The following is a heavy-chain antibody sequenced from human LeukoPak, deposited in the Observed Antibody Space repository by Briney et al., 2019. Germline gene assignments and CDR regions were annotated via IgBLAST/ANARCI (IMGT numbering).Heavy chain of an antibody. CDR3: ARELHEYYYGSGSGY. CDR1: GYTFTSYG. Sequence: ASVKVSCKASGYTFTSYGISWVRQAPGQGLEWMGWISAYNGNTNYAQKLQGRVTMTTDPSTSTAYMELRSLRSDDTAVYYCARELHEYYYGSGSGYWGQGTLVTVSS. V-gene: IGHV1-18*01. D-gene: IGHD3-10*01. J-gene: IGHJ4*02. CDR2: ISAYNGNT.